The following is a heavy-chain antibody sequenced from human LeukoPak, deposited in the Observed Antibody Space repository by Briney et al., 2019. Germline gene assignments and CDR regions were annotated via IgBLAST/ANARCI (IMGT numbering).Heavy chain of an antibody. V-gene: IGHV3-23*01. CDR2: ISGSGGST. J-gene: IGHJ1*01. D-gene: IGHD6-13*01. CDR1: GFTFSSYA. CDR3: AKDLEAAGSYPEYFQH. Sequence: GGSLRLSCAASGFTFSSYAMSWVRQAPGKGLEWVSAISGSGGSTYYADSVKGRFTISRDNSKNTLYLQMNSLRAEATAVYYCAKDLEAAGSYPEYFQHWGQGTLVTVSS.